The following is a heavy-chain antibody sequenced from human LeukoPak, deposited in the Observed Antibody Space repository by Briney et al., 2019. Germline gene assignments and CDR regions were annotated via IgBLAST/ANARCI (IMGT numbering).Heavy chain of an antibody. CDR1: GFTFSSYG. J-gene: IGHJ4*02. CDR2: ISYDGSNK. CDR3: AKGDDYYDSRESPF. V-gene: IGHV3-30*18. D-gene: IGHD3-22*01. Sequence: GGSLRLSCAASGFTFSSYGMHWVRQAPGKGLEWVAVISYDGSNKYYADSVKGRFTISRDNSKNTLYLQMNSLRAEDTAVYYCAKGDDYYDSRESPFWGQGTLVTVSS.